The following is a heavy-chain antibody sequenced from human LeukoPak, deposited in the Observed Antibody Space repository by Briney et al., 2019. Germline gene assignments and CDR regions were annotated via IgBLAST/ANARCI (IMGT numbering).Heavy chain of an antibody. Sequence: GGSLRLSCTGSGFTFSSHWMSWVRQAPGKGLEWVAVISYDGSNKYYADSVKGRFTISRDNSKNTLYLQMNSLRAEDTAVYYCAKDRSSGWITYWGQGTLVTVSS. CDR3: AKDRSSGWITY. J-gene: IGHJ4*02. CDR1: GFTFSSHW. CDR2: ISYDGSNK. V-gene: IGHV3-30*18. D-gene: IGHD6-19*01.